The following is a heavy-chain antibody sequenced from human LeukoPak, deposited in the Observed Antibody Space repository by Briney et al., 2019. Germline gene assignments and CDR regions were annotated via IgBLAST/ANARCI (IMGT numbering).Heavy chain of an antibody. V-gene: IGHV3-23*01. J-gene: IGHJ4*02. Sequence: PGGSLRLSCAASGFTFSSYAMSWVRQAPGKGLEWVSAISGSGDNTYYADSVKGRFTISRDNSKNTLYLQMNSLRAEDTAVYYCAKSGGSYPYYFDYWGQGTLVTASS. CDR2: ISGSGDNT. D-gene: IGHD1-26*01. CDR1: GFTFSSYA. CDR3: AKSGGSYPYYFDY.